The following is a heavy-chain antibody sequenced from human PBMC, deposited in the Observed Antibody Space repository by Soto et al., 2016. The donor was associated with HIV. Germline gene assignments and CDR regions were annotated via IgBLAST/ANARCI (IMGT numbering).Heavy chain of an antibody. CDR3: AKDLCLVCYGDYVGNY. V-gene: IGHV3-23*01. Sequence: EVQLLESGGRLGTAWGGSLRLSCAASGFTFSSYAMSWVRQAPGKGLEWVSTISRYGDTTHYADSVKGRFTISRDNYNNTLYLQMNSLRADDSAVYYCAKDLCLVCYGDYVGNYWGQGTPVTGLL. CDR1: GFTFSSYA. J-gene: IGHJ4*02. CDR2: ISRYGDTT. D-gene: IGHD4-17*01.